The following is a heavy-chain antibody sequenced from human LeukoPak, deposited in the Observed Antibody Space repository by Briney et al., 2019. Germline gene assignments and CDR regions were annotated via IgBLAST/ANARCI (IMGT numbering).Heavy chain of an antibody. Sequence: GGSLRLSCTASEFNVTRNYITWVRQAPGKGLEWLSVIYSGGSTYYADSVKGRFIISRDNSKITLYLQMTSLRVEDTAVYYCATERPVYWGQGTLVTVSS. CDR1: EFNVTRNY. D-gene: IGHD2-2*01. CDR3: ATERPVY. CDR2: IYSGGST. J-gene: IGHJ4*02. V-gene: IGHV3-66*01.